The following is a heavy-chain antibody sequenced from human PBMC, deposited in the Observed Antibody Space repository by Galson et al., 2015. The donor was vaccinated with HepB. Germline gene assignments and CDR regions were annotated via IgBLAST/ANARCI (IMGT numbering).Heavy chain of an antibody. D-gene: IGHD6-19*01. V-gene: IGHV3-64D*06. CDR1: GFTFSSYA. J-gene: IGHJ6*02. Sequence: SLRLSCAASGFTFSSYAMHWVRQAPGKGLEYVSAISSNGGSTYYADSVKGRFTISRDNSKNTLYLQMSSLRAEDTAVYYCAGEAAVAVPMDVWGQGTTVTVSS. CDR3: AGEAAVAVPMDV. CDR2: ISSNGGST.